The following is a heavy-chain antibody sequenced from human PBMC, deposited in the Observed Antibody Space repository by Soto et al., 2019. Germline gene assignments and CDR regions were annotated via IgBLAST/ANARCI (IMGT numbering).Heavy chain of an antibody. V-gene: IGHV5-10-1*01. J-gene: IGHJ6*01. Sequence: ESLKVTGQDLAHTCATYMICGVHEQPGKGLEWMGRIDASDSYTNYSPSFQGHVTISVDKATSTAYLEWRSLKASDTATYYCAAMPSSFWYGGDQYYSLDLRGQGTMGTVS. D-gene: IGHD2-15*01. CDR2: IDASDSYT. CDR3: AAMPSSFWYGGDQYYSLDL. CDR1: AHTCATYM.